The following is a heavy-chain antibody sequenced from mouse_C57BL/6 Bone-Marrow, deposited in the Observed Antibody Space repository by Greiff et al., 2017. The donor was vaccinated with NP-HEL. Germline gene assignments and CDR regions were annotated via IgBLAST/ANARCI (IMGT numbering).Heavy chain of an antibody. V-gene: IGHV3-6*01. Sequence: ESGPGLVKPSQSLSLTCSVTGYSITSGYYWNWIRQFPGNKLEWMGYISYDGSNNYNPSLKNRISITRDTSKNQFFLKLNSVTTEDTATYYCARDHPPYYGSNPYWYSDVWGTGTTVTVSS. J-gene: IGHJ1*03. D-gene: IGHD1-1*01. CDR1: GYSITSGYY. CDR2: ISYDGSN. CDR3: ARDHPPYYGSNPYWYSDV.